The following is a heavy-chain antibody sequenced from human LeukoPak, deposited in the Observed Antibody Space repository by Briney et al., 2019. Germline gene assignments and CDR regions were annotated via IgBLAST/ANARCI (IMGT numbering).Heavy chain of an antibody. J-gene: IGHJ1*01. CDR1: GFSFSNYW. CDR2: LKTDGSEK. V-gene: IGHV3-7*01. Sequence: GGSLRLSCEGSGFSFSNYWMGWVRQAPGKGLQWVANLKTDGSEKYYVDSVKGRFTISRDNAKNSLYLQMNSLRAEDTAVYYCATYSSLNRREFQYWGQGTLLTVSS. D-gene: IGHD3-22*01. CDR3: ATYSSLNRREFQY.